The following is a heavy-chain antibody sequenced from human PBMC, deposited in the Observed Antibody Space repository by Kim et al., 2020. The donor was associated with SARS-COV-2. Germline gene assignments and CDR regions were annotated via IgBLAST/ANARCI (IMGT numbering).Heavy chain of an antibody. D-gene: IGHD2-21*02. Sequence: SVKVSCKASGGTFSSYAISWVRQAPGQGLEWMGGIIPIFGTANYAQKFQGRVTITADESTSTAYMELSSLRSEDTAVYYCATVVTAALSSSMDVWGQGTTVTVSS. CDR2: IIPIFGTA. J-gene: IGHJ6*02. CDR3: ATVVTAALSSSMDV. V-gene: IGHV1-69*13. CDR1: GGTFSSYA.